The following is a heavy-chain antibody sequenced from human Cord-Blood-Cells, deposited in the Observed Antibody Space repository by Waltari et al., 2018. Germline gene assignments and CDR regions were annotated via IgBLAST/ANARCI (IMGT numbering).Heavy chain of an antibody. V-gene: IGHV4-39*01. CDR3: ASIAVAGLLFDY. CDR1: GGSISSSSYH. J-gene: IGHJ4*02. D-gene: IGHD6-19*01. CDR2: IYYSVST. Sequence: QLQLQASGPGLVKPSETLSLTCTVSGGSISSSSYHWGWIRQPPGKGLGWIGSIYYSVSTYYNPSLKSRVTISVDTSKNQFSLKLSSVTAADTAVYYCASIAVAGLLFDYWGQGTLVTVSS.